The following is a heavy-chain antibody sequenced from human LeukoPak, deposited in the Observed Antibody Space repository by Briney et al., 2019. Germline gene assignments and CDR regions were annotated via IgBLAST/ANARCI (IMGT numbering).Heavy chain of an antibody. Sequence: GESLKISCKGSGYSFTNYWIGWVRQMPGKGLEWMGITYPDDSDTTYSPSFQGQVTISADKSISTAYLQWSSLKASDTAMYYCARLGSWQQLRVWFDPWGQGTTVTVSS. CDR2: TYPDDSDT. D-gene: IGHD6-13*01. CDR3: ARLGSWQQLRVWFDP. V-gene: IGHV5-51*01. CDR1: GYSFTNYW. J-gene: IGHJ6*02.